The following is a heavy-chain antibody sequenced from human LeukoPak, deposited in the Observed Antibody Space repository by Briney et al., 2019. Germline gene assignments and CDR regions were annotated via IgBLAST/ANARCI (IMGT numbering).Heavy chain of an antibody. J-gene: IGHJ5*02. CDR3: ARQRVYSSSWYIPGGWFDP. V-gene: IGHV1-46*01. CDR1: GYTFTSYY. Sequence: AASVNVSCKASGYTFTSYYMHWVRQAPGQGLEWMGVINPSGGSTSYAQKFQGRVTMTRDTSTSTVYMELSSLRSEDTAVYYCARQRVYSSSWYIPGGWFDPWGQGTLVTVSS. D-gene: IGHD6-13*01. CDR2: INPSGGST.